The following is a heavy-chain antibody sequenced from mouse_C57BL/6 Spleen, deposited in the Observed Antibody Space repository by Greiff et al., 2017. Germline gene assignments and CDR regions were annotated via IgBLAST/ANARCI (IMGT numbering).Heavy chain of an antibody. J-gene: IGHJ4*01. D-gene: IGHD2-10*02. CDR1: GYTFTSYW. CDR2: IHPSGSDT. Sequence: QVQLQQPGAELVKPGASVKVSCKASGYTFTSYWMHWVKQRPGQGLEWIGRIHPSGSDTNYNQKFKGKATLTVDKSSSTAYMQLSSLTSEGSEVYYCARGGYGNDGDYAMDYWGQGTSVTVSS. V-gene: IGHV1-74*01. CDR3: ARGGYGNDGDYAMDY.